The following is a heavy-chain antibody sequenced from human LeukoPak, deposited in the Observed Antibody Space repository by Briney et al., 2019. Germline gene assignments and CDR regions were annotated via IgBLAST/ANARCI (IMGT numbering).Heavy chain of an antibody. CDR2: INPNSGGT. J-gene: IGHJ4*02. CDR3: ARAESSYRDKKYYFYY. D-gene: IGHD6-19*01. Sequence: ASVKVSCKASGYTFTGYYMHWVRQAPGQGLEWMGRINPNSGGTNYAQKFQGRVTMTRDTSISTAYMELSRLRSDDTAVYYCARAESSYRDKKYYFYYWGQGTLVTGSS. V-gene: IGHV1-2*06. CDR1: GYTFTGYY.